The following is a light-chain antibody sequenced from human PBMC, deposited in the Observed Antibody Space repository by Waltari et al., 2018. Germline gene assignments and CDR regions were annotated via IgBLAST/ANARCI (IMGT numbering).Light chain of an antibody. CDR1: QSVRSN. Sequence: EIVMTQSPATLSVSLGERATLSCRASQSVRSNLAWFQQKPGQAPRLLIFGASTRATDIPARFSGSGSGTEFTLTISSLQSEDSAVYYCQQYNKWWTFGQGTKVEVK. CDR3: QQYNKWWT. CDR2: GAS. J-gene: IGKJ1*01. V-gene: IGKV3-15*01.